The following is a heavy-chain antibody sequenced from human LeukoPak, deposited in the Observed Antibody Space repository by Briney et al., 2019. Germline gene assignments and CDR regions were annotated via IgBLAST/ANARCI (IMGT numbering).Heavy chain of an antibody. D-gene: IGHD6-19*01. CDR1: GYTFTNYD. CDR2: INSNNGNT. J-gene: IGHJ4*02. Sequence: ASVKVSCKASGYTFTNYDINWVRQATGQGLEWMGWINSNNGNTGYAQKFQDRVTMTRDTSISTVYMELSSLRSEDTAVYYCARGGLVAGPYYFDYWGQGTLVTVSS. CDR3: ARGGLVAGPYYFDY. V-gene: IGHV1-8*01.